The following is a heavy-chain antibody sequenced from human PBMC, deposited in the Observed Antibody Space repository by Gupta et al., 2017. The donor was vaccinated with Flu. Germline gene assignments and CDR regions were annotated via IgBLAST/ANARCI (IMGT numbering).Heavy chain of an antibody. V-gene: IGHV3-33*01. D-gene: IGHD1-26*01. CDR2: IWYDGSNK. J-gene: IGHJ4*02. CDR1: GFASSNYG. Sequence: VQLVESGGGVVQPGTSLRLYCAASGFASSNYGMHWVRQTPGKGLAWVSFIWYDGSNKYYADSVKGRFTISRDNSRNILYLQMDSLRAEDTAVYYCARRGGESYFGELDYWGQGILVTVSS. CDR3: ARRGGESYFGELDY.